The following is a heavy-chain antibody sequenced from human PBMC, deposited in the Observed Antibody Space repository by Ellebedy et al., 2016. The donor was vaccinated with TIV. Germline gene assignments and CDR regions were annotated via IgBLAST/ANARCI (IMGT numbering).Heavy chain of an antibody. CDR1: GGSISSSNYY. D-gene: IGHD5-12*01. J-gene: IGHJ4*02. Sequence: SETLSLTXTVSGGSISSSNYYWGWIRQPPGRGLEWIGSMFYSGSTYYNPSLKSRVTISLDTSKNQFSLKLTSVTAADTAVYYCARRSGYDPSFDYWGQGTLVTVSS. CDR2: MFYSGST. CDR3: ARRSGYDPSFDY. V-gene: IGHV4-39*07.